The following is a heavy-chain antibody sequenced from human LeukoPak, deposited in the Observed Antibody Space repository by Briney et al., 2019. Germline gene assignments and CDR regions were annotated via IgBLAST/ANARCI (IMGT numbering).Heavy chain of an antibody. CDR2: IIPIFGTA. J-gene: IGHJ2*01. CDR1: GGTFSSYA. CDR3: ASTPRGYSGYDGWYFDL. Sequence: GASVKVSCKASGGTFSSYAISWVRQAPGQGLEWMGGIIPIFGTANYAQKFQGRVTITADESTSTAYMELSSLRSEDTAVYYCASTPRGYSGYDGWYFDLWGRGTLVTVSS. V-gene: IGHV1-69*13. D-gene: IGHD5-12*01.